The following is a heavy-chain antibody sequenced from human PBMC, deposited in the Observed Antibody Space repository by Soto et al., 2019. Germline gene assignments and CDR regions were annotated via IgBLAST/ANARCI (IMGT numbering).Heavy chain of an antibody. CDR2: VSSGGGT. Sequence: EVELLESGGGLVQPAGSLRLSYAASGFTFATYAMGWVLQAPGKGLEWVSVVSSGGGTHYADSVKGGFTVSRDNSKDTLSLQMDSLRADGAAVYYCAKRRGAGGHFDYWGQGALVTVSS. V-gene: IGHV3-23*01. D-gene: IGHD2-15*01. CDR3: AKRRGAGGHFDY. CDR1: GFTFATYA. J-gene: IGHJ4*02.